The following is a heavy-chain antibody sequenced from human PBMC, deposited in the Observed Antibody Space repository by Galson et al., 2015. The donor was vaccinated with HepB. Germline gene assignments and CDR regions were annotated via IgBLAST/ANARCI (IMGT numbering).Heavy chain of an antibody. J-gene: IGHJ4*02. CDR2: IRASGGST. Sequence: SLRLSCAASGFTFSSYAMSWVRQAPGKGLEWVSDIRASGGSTYYVDSVKGRFTISRDNSKNTLYLQMNSLRAEDTAVYYCAKDIPTERVSDYWGQGTLVTVSS. CDR1: GFTFSSYA. D-gene: IGHD2-21*02. V-gene: IGHV3-23*01. CDR3: AKDIPTERVSDY.